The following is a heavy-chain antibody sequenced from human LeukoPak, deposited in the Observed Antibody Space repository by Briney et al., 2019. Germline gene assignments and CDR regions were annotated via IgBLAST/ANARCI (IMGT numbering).Heavy chain of an antibody. V-gene: IGHV1-18*01. Sequence: ASVKVSCKASGYIFTSYCISWVRQAPGQGLEWMGWISPYNGHTRYVQKLQDRVTMTTDTSTSTAYMDLRSLRSDDTAVYYCARDLTHRRNYDNSGYQIVPAFWGQGTLVTVSS. D-gene: IGHD3-22*01. J-gene: IGHJ4*02. CDR2: ISPYNGHT. CDR1: GYIFTSYC. CDR3: ARDLTHRRNYDNSGYQIVPAF.